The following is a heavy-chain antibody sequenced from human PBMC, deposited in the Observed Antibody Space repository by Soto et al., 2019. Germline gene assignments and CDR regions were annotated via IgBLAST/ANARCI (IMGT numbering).Heavy chain of an antibody. D-gene: IGHD3-3*01. V-gene: IGHV3-30-3*01. J-gene: IGHJ4*02. CDR3: ARDHPVTPCDFWSGYFGY. Sequence: PGGSLRLSCAASGFTFSSYAMHWARQAPGKGLEWVAVISYDGSNKYYADSVKGRFTISRDNSKNTRYLQMNSLRAEDTAVYYCARDHPVTPCDFWSGYFGYWGQGT. CDR2: ISYDGSNK. CDR1: GFTFSSYA.